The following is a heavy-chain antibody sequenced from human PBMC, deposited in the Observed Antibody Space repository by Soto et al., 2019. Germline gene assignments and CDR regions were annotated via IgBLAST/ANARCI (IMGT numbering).Heavy chain of an antibody. CDR3: ARVINDFWSGRIDY. Sequence: TLSLTCTVSGGSISSGGYYWSWIRQHPGKGLEWIGYIYYSGSTYYNPSLKSRVTISVDTSKNQFSLKLSSVTAADTAVYYCARVINDFWSGRIDYWGQGTLVTVSS. J-gene: IGHJ4*02. V-gene: IGHV4-31*03. D-gene: IGHD3-3*01. CDR1: GGSISSGGYY. CDR2: IYYSGST.